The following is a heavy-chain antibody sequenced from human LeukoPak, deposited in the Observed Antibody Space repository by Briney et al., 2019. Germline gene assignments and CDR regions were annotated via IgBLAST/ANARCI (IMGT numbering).Heavy chain of an antibody. V-gene: IGHV1-69*01. CDR3: ARVPVYSYDPPFDY. CDR2: IIPIFGTA. D-gene: IGHD5-18*01. J-gene: IGHJ4*02. CDR1: GGTFSSYA. Sequence: ASVQVSCKASGGTFSSYAISWVRQAPGQGLEWMGGIIPIFGTANYAQKFQGRVTITADESTSTAYMELSSLRSEDTAVYYCARVPVYSYDPPFDYWGQGTLVTVSS.